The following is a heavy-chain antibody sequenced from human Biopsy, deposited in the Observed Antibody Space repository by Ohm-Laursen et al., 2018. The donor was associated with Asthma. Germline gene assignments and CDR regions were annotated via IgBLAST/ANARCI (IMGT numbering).Heavy chain of an antibody. CDR3: ARAVDYSHYYGIDV. Sequence: ASVKVSCKASRYTFTSYDINWVRQATGQGLEWMGWMNPNSGNTGYPQNFQGRVTMTRDTSISTAYMELSSLRSEDTAVYFCARAVDYSHYYGIDVWGQGTTVTVS. CDR1: RYTFTSYD. D-gene: IGHD3-10*01. J-gene: IGHJ6*02. CDR2: MNPNSGNT. V-gene: IGHV1-8*01.